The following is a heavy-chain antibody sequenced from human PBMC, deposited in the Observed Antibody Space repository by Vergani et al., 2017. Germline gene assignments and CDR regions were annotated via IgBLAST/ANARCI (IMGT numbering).Heavy chain of an antibody. CDR3: ARQVAVAGKWWGPYYYYMDV. CDR2: IDPSDSYT. J-gene: IGHJ6*03. V-gene: IGHV5-10-1*01. Sequence: EVQLVQSGAEVKKPGESLRISCKGSGYSFTSYWISWVRQMPGKGLEWMGRIDPSDSYTNYSPSFQGHVTISADKSISTAYLQWSSLKASDTAMYYCARQVAVAGKWWGPYYYYMDVWGKGTTVTVSS. CDR1: GYSFTSYW. D-gene: IGHD6-19*01.